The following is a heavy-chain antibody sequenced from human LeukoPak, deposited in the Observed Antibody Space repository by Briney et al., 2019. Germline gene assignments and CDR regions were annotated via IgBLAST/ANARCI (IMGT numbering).Heavy chain of an antibody. CDR3: ARAVTDYYDRPSDY. CDR1: GFTFSSYA. CDR2: ISYDGSNK. D-gene: IGHD3-22*01. V-gene: IGHV3-30-3*01. J-gene: IGHJ4*02. Sequence: GGSLRLSCAASGFTFSSYAMHWVRQAPGKGLEWEAVISYDGSNKYYADSVQGRFTISRDNSKNTLYLQMNSLRAEDTAVYYCARAVTDYYDRPSDYWGQGTLVTVSS.